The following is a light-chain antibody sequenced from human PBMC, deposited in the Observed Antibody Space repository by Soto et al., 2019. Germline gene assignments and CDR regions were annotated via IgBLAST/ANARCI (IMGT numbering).Light chain of an antibody. J-gene: IGKJ3*01. V-gene: IGKV3-20*01. CDR3: QQYGTSPFT. Sequence: EIVLMQSPGTLSLSPGERATLSCRASQSVSSNYLAWYQQTPGLAPRLLIYGASTRATGIPDRFSGSGSGTDFSLTISRLEPEDFAVYYCQQYGTSPFTFGPGTKVDI. CDR1: QSVSSNY. CDR2: GAS.